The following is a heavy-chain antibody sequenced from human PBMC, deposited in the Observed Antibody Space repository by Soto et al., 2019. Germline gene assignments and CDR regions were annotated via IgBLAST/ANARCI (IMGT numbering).Heavy chain of an antibody. Sequence: SETLSLTCTVSGGSISSYCWSWIRQPPGKGLEWIGYIYYSGSTNYNPSLKSRVTISVDTSKNQFSLKLSSVTAADTAVYYCARSLRYENWFDPWGQGTLVTVSS. D-gene: IGHD4-17*01. CDR1: GGSISSYC. CDR3: ARSLRYENWFDP. CDR2: IYYSGST. J-gene: IGHJ5*02. V-gene: IGHV4-59*08.